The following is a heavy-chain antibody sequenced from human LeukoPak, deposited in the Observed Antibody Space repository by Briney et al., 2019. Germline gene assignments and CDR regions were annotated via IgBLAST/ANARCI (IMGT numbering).Heavy chain of an antibody. CDR1: GFTFGDYA. CDR2: ISWNSVRL. D-gene: IGHD5-12*01. V-gene: IGHV3-9*01. Sequence: GRSLRLSCAASGFTFGDYAMHWVRQGPGMGLEWVAGISWNSVRLSFADSVRGRFTISRDNSKNTLYLQMNSLRAEDTAVYYCAKAIDSGYDLTSDYWGQGTLVTVSS. J-gene: IGHJ4*02. CDR3: AKAIDSGYDLTSDY.